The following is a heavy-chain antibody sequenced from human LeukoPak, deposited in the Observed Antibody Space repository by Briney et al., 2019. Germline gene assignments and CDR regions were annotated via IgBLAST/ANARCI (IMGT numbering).Heavy chain of an antibody. CDR1: GFTFSSYE. CDR3: ASGSNYEAPFDY. D-gene: IGHD3-10*01. CDR2: ISSSGSII. V-gene: IGHV3-48*03. Sequence: PGGSLRLSCAASGFTFSSYEMNWVRQAPGKGLEWVSHISSSGSIIYYADSVKGRFTISRDNAKNSLYLQMNSLRAEDTAVYYCASGSNYEAPFDYWGQGTLVTVSS. J-gene: IGHJ4*02.